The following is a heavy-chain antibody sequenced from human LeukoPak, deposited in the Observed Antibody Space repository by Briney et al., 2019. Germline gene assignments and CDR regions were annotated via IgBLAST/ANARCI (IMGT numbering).Heavy chain of an antibody. V-gene: IGHV3-33*01. CDR2: IWYDGSNK. D-gene: IGHD3-22*01. CDR3: ARDTYYYDSSGEFFDY. CDR1: GFTFSSYG. J-gene: IGHJ4*02. Sequence: GGSLRLSCAASGFTFSSYGMHWVRQAPGKGLEWVAVIWYDGSNKYYADSVKGRFTISRDNSKNTLYLQMNSLRAEDTAVYYCARDTYYYDSSGEFFDYWGQGTLVTVSS.